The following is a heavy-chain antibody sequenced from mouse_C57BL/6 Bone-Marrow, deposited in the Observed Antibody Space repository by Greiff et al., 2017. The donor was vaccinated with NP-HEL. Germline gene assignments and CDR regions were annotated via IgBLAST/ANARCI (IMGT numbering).Heavy chain of an antibody. CDR2: IDPSDSYT. Sequence: VQLQQPGAELVMPGASVKLSCKASGYTFTSYWMHCVKQRPGQGLEWIGEIDPSDSYTNYNQKFKGKSTLTVDKSSSTAYMQLSSLTSEDSAVYYCARRGWLLRYFDVWGTGTTVTVSS. CDR3: ARRGWLLRYFDV. V-gene: IGHV1-69*01. CDR1: GYTFTSYW. J-gene: IGHJ1*03. D-gene: IGHD2-3*01.